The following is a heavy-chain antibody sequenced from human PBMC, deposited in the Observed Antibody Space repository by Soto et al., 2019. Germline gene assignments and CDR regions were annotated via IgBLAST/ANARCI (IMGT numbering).Heavy chain of an antibody. CDR2: ISTSGSYT. J-gene: IGHJ5*02. Sequence: GGSLRLSCAASRFTFSDYYMSWIRQAPGKGLGWISYISTSGSYTNYADSVKGRFTISRDNAKNSLYLQMNSLRAEDTAVYYCVREFVRDFHNWFDLWGQGTLVTVSS. D-gene: IGHD2-21*02. CDR1: RFTFSDYY. CDR3: VREFVRDFHNWFDL. V-gene: IGHV3-11*06.